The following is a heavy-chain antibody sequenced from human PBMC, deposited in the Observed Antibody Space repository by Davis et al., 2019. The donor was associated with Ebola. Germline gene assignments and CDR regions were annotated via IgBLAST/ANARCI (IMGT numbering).Heavy chain of an antibody. V-gene: IGHV4-59*08. J-gene: IGHJ6*02. Sequence: PSETLSLTCTVSGGSISSYYWSWIRQPPGKGLEWIGYIYYSGSTNYNPSLKSRVTISVDTSKNQFSLKLSSVTAADTAVYYCASTSGGSSWYGDYYGMDVWGQGTTVTVSS. CDR1: GGSISSYY. CDR3: ASTSGGSSWYGDYYGMDV. D-gene: IGHD6-13*01. CDR2: IYYSGST.